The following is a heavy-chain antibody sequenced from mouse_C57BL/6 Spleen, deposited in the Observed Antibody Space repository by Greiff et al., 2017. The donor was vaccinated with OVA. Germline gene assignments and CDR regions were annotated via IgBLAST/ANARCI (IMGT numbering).Heavy chain of an antibody. CDR2: IYPGSGNT. CDR3: ARSLDSSGPFAY. CDR1: GYTFTDYY. V-gene: IGHV1-76*01. J-gene: IGHJ3*01. Sequence: QVQLQQSGAELVRPGASVKLSCKASGYTFTDYYINWVKQRPGQGLEWIARIYPGSGNTYYNEKFKGKATLTAEKSSSTAYMQLSSLTSEDSAVYFCARSLDSSGPFAYWGQGTLVTVSA. D-gene: IGHD3-2*02.